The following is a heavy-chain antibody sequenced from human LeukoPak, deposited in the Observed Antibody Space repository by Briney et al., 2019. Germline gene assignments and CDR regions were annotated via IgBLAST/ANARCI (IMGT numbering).Heavy chain of an antibody. CDR1: GFTFNRFA. D-gene: IGHD3-10*01. J-gene: IGHJ4*02. CDR2: VDRDGSGT. V-gene: IGHV3-74*01. Sequence: GGSLRLSCAASGFTFNRFAMHWVRQAPGKGLVWVSRVDRDGSGTSYADSVKGRFTISRDNAKNSLYLQMNSLRVEDTAVYYCVRDSGSGSSTFDYWGQGTLVTVSS. CDR3: VRDSGSGSSTFDY.